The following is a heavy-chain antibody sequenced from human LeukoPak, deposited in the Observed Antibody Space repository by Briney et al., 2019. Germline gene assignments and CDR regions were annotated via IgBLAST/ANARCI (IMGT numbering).Heavy chain of an antibody. CDR1: GGTISGYY. D-gene: IGHD3-3*01. Sequence: SETLTLTCTVSGGTISGYYRNWIRQPPGKGLEWIGYIYYNESDNYNPSLKNRITITVDATKNQISLKLISVTTADTAAYYCSRDQTIFGVVNPRNNAFDIWGQGTMVTVSS. CDR3: SRDQTIFGVVNPRNNAFDI. V-gene: IGHV4-59*01. J-gene: IGHJ3*02. CDR2: IYYNESD.